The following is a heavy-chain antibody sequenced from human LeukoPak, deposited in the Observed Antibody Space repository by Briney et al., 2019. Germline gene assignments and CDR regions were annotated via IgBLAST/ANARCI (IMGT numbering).Heavy chain of an antibody. CDR2: ISGSGGST. D-gene: IGHD6-13*01. CDR1: GFTFSSYA. V-gene: IGHV3-23*01. Sequence: GGSLRLSCAASGFTFSSYAMSWVRQAPGKGLEWVSAISGSGGSTYYADSVKGRFTISRDNAKNSLNLQMNSLRVEDTAVYYCARKGQQLALLDYWGQGTLLTVSS. CDR3: ARKGQQLALLDY. J-gene: IGHJ4*02.